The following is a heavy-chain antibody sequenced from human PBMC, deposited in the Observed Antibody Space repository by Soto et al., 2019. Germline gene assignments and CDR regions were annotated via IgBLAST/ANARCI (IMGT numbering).Heavy chain of an antibody. D-gene: IGHD3-10*01. V-gene: IGHV3-9*01. CDR3: AKDRGGYGSGSLTYWYFDL. J-gene: IGHJ2*01. Sequence: DVQLVESGGGLVQPGRSLRLSCAASGFTFDDYAMHWVRQAPGKGLEWVSGISWNSGSIGYADSVKGRFTISRDNAKNSLYLQMNSLRAEDTALYYCAKDRGGYGSGSLTYWYFDLWGRGTLVTVSS. CDR1: GFTFDDYA. CDR2: ISWNSGSI.